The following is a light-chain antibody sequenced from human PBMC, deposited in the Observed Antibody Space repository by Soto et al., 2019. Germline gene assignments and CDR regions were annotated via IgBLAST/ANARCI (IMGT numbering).Light chain of an antibody. V-gene: IGLV2-23*02. CDR1: SSDVGSYNL. Sequence: QSALTQPASVSGSPGQSITISCTGTSSDVGSYNLVSWYQQHPGKATKLMNYGVNKRPSGVSNSFSGSKSGNTASLTISGLQAEDEADYYCCSYAGISTFYVFGTGTKVTV. CDR2: GVN. J-gene: IGLJ1*01. CDR3: CSYAGISTFYV.